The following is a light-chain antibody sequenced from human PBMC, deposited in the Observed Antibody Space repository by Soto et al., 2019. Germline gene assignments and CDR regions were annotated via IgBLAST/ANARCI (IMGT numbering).Light chain of an antibody. V-gene: IGKV3-20*01. Sequence: EIVLTQSPGILSLSPGERATLSCRASQSVSNDFLAWYQQKPGQAPRLLIYGASTRATDVPDRFSGSGSGADFTLSISRLEPEDFAVYFCQQYDDWLRLTFGGGTKVEIK. J-gene: IGKJ4*01. CDR2: GAS. CDR1: QSVSNDF. CDR3: QQYDDWLRLT.